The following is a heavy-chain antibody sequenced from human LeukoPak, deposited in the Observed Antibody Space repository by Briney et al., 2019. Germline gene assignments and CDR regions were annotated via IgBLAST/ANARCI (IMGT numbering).Heavy chain of an antibody. CDR2: ISYDGSNK. D-gene: IGHD6-6*01. Sequence: EGSLRLSCAASGFTFSSYAMHWVRQAPGKGLEWVAVISYDGSNKYYADSVKGRFTISRDNSKNTLYLQMNSLRAEDTAVYYCARGIAARLDYYYMDVWAKGPRSPSP. CDR1: GFTFSSYA. CDR3: ARGIAARLDYYYMDV. V-gene: IGHV3-30*01. J-gene: IGHJ6*03.